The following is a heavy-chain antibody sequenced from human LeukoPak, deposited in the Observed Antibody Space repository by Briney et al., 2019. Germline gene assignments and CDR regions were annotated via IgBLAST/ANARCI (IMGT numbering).Heavy chain of an antibody. Sequence: PSETLSLTCTVSGGSISSSGYYWSWIRQHPGKGLEWIGYIYYSGSTNYNPSLKSRVTISVDTSKNQFSLKLSSVTAADTAVYYCARAYGSSWYGQKWYFDLWGRGTLVTVSS. CDR1: GGSISSSGYY. D-gene: IGHD6-13*01. CDR2: IYYSGST. J-gene: IGHJ2*01. V-gene: IGHV4-61*05. CDR3: ARAYGSSWYGQKWYFDL.